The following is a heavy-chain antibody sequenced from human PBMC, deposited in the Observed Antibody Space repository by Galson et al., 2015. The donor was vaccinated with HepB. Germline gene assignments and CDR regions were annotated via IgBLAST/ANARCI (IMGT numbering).Heavy chain of an antibody. J-gene: IGHJ3*02. D-gene: IGHD3-9*01. Sequence: QVQLQESGPGLVKPSETLSLTCTVSGGSISSYYWSWIRQPPGKGLEWIGYIYYSGSTNYNPSLKSRVTISVDTSKNQFSLKLSSVTAADTAVYYCAREGRYYDILTGYYLDAFDIWGQGTMVTVSS. CDR3: AREGRYYDILTGYYLDAFDI. CDR1: GGSISSYY. CDR2: IYYSGST. V-gene: IGHV4-59*01.